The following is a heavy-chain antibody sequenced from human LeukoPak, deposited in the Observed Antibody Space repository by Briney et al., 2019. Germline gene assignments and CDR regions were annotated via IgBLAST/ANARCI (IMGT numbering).Heavy chain of an antibody. D-gene: IGHD7-27*01. Sequence: PGGSLRLSCAASGLTFSSYAMSWVRQAPGKGLEWISYLTRDSNIISYADSVKGRFTISRDNAKNSLYLHMNSLRAEDTAVYYCARDLNWAFDYWGQGTLVTVSS. CDR3: ARDLNWAFDY. V-gene: IGHV3-48*01. J-gene: IGHJ4*02. CDR2: LTRDSNII. CDR1: GLTFSSYA.